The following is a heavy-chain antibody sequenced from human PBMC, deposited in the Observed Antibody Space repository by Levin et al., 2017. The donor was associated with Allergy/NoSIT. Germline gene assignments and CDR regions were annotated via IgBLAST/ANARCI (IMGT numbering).Heavy chain of an antibody. D-gene: IGHD3-16*02. CDR1: GGSFSGYY. CDR2: INHSGST. J-gene: IGHJ4*02. V-gene: IGHV4-34*01. Sequence: SETLSLTCAVYGGSFSGYYWSWIRQPPGKGLEWIGEINHSGSTNYNPSLKSRVTISVDTSKNQFSLKLSSVTAADTAVYYCARGGLTYDYVWGSYRWGPVLDYWGQGTLVTVSS. CDR3: ARGGLTYDYVWGSYRWGPVLDY.